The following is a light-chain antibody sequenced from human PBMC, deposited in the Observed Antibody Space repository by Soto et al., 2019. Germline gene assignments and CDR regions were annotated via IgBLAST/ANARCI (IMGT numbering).Light chain of an antibody. CDR3: KHYVTSLTT. CDR2: GAS. Sequence: IVMTQSPATLSVSPGERATLSCRASESVSSSYLAWYQQKPGQAPRLLIFGASIRVTGIPDRFIGSGSGTDFTLTISRLEPEDFAVYYCKHYVTSLTTFGQGTKVDIK. V-gene: IGKV3-20*01. CDR1: ESVSSSY. J-gene: IGKJ1*01.